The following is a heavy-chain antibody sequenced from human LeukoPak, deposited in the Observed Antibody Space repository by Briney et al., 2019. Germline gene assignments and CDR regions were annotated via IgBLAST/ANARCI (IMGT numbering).Heavy chain of an antibody. Sequence: GGSLRLSCTASGFTLSNYAMSWVRQAPGKGLEWVSGFSGSGGSTYYADSVKGRFTISRDDSKNTLYLQMNSLRAEDTAVYYCAKGVLASTNYFDSWGQGTLVTVSS. CDR2: FSGSGGST. V-gene: IGHV3-23*01. CDR1: GFTLSNYA. J-gene: IGHJ4*02. D-gene: IGHD2/OR15-2a*01. CDR3: AKGVLASTNYFDS.